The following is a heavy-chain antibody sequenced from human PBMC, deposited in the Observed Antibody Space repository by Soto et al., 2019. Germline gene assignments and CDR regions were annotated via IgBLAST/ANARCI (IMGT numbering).Heavy chain of an antibody. CDR3: AKVTKRAAAGRYEYYKYGMDV. CDR1: GFAFSTYA. Sequence: GGPLRLSCAASGFAFSTYAMTWVRQAPGKGLEWVSVISGSGGSSYYADSVKGRFTISRDNSKNTLFLQMNGLRAEDPAVYYCAKVTKRAAAGRYEYYKYGMDVWGQGTTVTVSS. D-gene: IGHD6-13*01. J-gene: IGHJ6*02. CDR2: ISGSGGSS. V-gene: IGHV3-23*01.